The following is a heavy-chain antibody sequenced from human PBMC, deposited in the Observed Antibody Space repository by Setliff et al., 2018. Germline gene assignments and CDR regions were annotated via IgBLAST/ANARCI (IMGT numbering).Heavy chain of an antibody. CDR3: ARGRNIAARLLDS. D-gene: IGHD6-6*01. V-gene: IGHV4-34*01. J-gene: IGHJ4*02. CDR1: GGTFSDHH. Sequence: ASETLSLTCAAYGGTFSDHHWTWIRQSPEKGLEWIGEINHRGSTNYNPSLKSRVTISIDTSKDQFSLKLISMTAADTAVYYCARGRNIAARLLDSWGQGTLVTVSS. CDR2: INHRGST.